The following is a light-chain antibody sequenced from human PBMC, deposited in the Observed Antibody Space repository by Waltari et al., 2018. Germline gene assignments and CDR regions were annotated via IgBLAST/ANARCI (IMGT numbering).Light chain of an antibody. CDR2: WAS. CDR1: QRVLYSSNNKNY. CDR3: QQYYSTPPT. J-gene: IGKJ1*01. V-gene: IGKV4-1*01. Sequence: DIVMTQSPDSLAVSLGERATINCKSSQRVLYSSNNKNYLTWYQQKPGQPPKLLIYWASTRESWVPDRFSGSWSGTDFTLTISSLQAEDVSVYYCQQYYSTPPTFGQGTKVEIK.